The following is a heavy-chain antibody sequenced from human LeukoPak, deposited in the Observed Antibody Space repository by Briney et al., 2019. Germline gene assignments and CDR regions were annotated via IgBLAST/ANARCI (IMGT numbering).Heavy chain of an antibody. Sequence: GGSLRLSCAASGFTFSSYGMHWVRQAPGKGLEWVAIIWYDGSNKYYADSVKGRFTISRDNSKNTLYLQMNSLRAEDTAVYYCARDPLYYYDSSGYSPPYWGQGTLVTVSS. V-gene: IGHV3-30*02. CDR3: ARDPLYYYDSSGYSPPY. CDR2: IWYDGSNK. J-gene: IGHJ4*02. D-gene: IGHD3-22*01. CDR1: GFTFSSYG.